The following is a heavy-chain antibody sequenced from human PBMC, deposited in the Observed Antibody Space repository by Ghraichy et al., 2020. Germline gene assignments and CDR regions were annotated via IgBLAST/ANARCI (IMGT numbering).Heavy chain of an antibody. CDR3: AREGRWFGDSRWFDP. D-gene: IGHD3-10*01. V-gene: IGHV3-7*01. Sequence: GGSLRLSCAASGFTFSSYWMSWVRQAPGKGLEWVANIKQDGSEKYYVDSVKGRFTISRDNAKNSLYLQMNSLRAEDTAVYYCAREGRWFGDSRWFDPWGQGTLVTVSS. CDR1: GFTFSSYW. J-gene: IGHJ5*02. CDR2: IKQDGSEK.